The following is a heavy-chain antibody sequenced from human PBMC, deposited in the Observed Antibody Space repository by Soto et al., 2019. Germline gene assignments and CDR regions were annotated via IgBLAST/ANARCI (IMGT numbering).Heavy chain of an antibody. V-gene: IGHV4-39*01. J-gene: IGHJ4*02. CDR3: ARHVRSIAAAELDY. CDR1: GGSSSRSSYY. D-gene: IGHD6-13*01. Sequence: SETLSLTCTVSGGSSSRSSYYWGWIRPPPGKGLEWIGSIYYSGSTYYNPSLKSRVTISVDTSKNQFSLKLSSVTAADTAVYYCARHVRSIAAAELDYWGQGTLVTVSS. CDR2: IYYSGST.